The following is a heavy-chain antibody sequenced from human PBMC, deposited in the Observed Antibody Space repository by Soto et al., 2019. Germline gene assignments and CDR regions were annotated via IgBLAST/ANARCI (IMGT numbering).Heavy chain of an antibody. Sequence: SDTLSLTCALSGGYISSVCYSWSWIRQPPGKGLEWIGYIYHSGSTYYNPSLKSRVTISVDRSKNQFSLKLSSVTAADTAVYYCARVPDRWGQGTLVTVS. D-gene: IGHD2-2*01. CDR1: GGYISSVCYS. J-gene: IGHJ5*02. CDR2: IYHSGST. V-gene: IGHV4-30-2*01. CDR3: ARVPDR.